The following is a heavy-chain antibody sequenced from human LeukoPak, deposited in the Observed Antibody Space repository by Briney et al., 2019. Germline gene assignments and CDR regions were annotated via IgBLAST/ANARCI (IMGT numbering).Heavy chain of an antibody. V-gene: IGHV3-48*01. CDR3: ARDRLHYDSLTGYPAD. D-gene: IGHD3-9*01. J-gene: IGHJ4*02. CDR2: ITSTSNTI. CDR1: GFIFSDYS. Sequence: SGGSLRLSCAASGFIFSDYSMNWVRQAPGKGLEWISYITSTSNTIQYADSVKGRFTISRDNSKNTLYLQMNSLRAEDTAVYYCARDRLHYDSLTGYPADWGQGTLVTVSS.